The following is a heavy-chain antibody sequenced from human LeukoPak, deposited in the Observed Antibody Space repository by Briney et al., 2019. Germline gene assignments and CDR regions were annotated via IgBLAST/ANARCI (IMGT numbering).Heavy chain of an antibody. Sequence: SETLSLTCTVSSGPISSYYWSWIRQPPGKGLEWIGYIYYSGSTNYNPSLKSRVTISVDTSKNQFSLKLSSVTAADTAVYYCARGKTYYDISKDAFDIWGQGTMVTVSS. V-gene: IGHV4-59*01. CDR2: IYYSGST. CDR1: SGPISSYY. J-gene: IGHJ3*02. CDR3: ARGKTYYDISKDAFDI. D-gene: IGHD3-22*01.